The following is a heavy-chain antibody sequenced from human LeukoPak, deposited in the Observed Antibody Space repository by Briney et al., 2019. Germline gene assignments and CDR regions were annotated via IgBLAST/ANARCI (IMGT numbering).Heavy chain of an antibody. Sequence: ASVKVSCKASGYTFTSYGISWVRQAPGQGLEWMGWISAYNGNTNYAQKLQGRVTMTTDTSTSTAYMELRSLRSDDTAVYYCARGYGYSSSRKRKDDAFDIWGQGTMVTVSS. V-gene: IGHV1-18*01. CDR1: GYTFTSYG. J-gene: IGHJ3*02. CDR2: ISAYNGNT. D-gene: IGHD6-13*01. CDR3: ARGYGYSSSRKRKDDAFDI.